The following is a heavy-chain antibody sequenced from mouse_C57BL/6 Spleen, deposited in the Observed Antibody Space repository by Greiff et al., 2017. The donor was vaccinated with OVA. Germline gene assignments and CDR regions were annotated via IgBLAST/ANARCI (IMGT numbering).Heavy chain of an antibody. V-gene: IGHV1-54*01. CDR2: INPGSGGT. Sequence: QVQLQQSGAELVRPGTSVKVSCKASGYAFTNYLIEWVKQRPGQGLEWIGVINPGSGGTNYNEKFKGKATLTADKSSSTAYMQLSSLTSEDSAVYFCARGEPYYFDDWGKGTTLTVSS. CDR1: GYAFTNYL. J-gene: IGHJ2*01. CDR3: ARGEPYYFDD.